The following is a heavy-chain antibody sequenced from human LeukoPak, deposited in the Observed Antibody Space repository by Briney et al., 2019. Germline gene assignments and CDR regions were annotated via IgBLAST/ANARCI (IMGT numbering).Heavy chain of an antibody. Sequence: PSETLSLTCTVSGGSISSYYWSWIRQPPGKGLEGIGYIYYSGSTNYKPSLKSRVTISVDTSNDQFSLRMSYVTAADTAVYFCARELTYSGSHRNFDSWGQGTLVTVSS. V-gene: IGHV4-59*12. J-gene: IGHJ4*02. D-gene: IGHD1-26*01. CDR2: IYYSGST. CDR1: GGSISSYY. CDR3: ARELTYSGSHRNFDS.